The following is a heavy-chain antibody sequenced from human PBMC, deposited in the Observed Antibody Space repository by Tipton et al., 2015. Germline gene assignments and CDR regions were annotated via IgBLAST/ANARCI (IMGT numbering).Heavy chain of an antibody. J-gene: IGHJ4*02. D-gene: IGHD2-2*01. V-gene: IGHV1-18*04. CDR3: ARGLGSPAASRDY. CDR2: ISAYNGNT. CDR1: GDTFTGYH. Sequence: QLVQSGPEVKKPGASVKVSCKTSGDTFTGYHIHWVRQAPGQGLEWMGWISAYNGNTYYAQNFQDRVTLTTDTSRSTAYMDLRSLRSDDTAVYYCARGLGSPAASRDYWGQGTLVTVSS.